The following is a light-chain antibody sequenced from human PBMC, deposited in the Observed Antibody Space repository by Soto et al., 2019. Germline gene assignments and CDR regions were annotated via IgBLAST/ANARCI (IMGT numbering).Light chain of an antibody. J-gene: IGKJ1*01. V-gene: IGKV1-12*01. CDR2: AAC. Sequence: IQMPHSPSSVSASVGDRAPFTCRASQDISGRLAWLQQKPGKAPKLLIYAACSLETGVPSRFSGSGSGTEFTLTISSLQPDDFATYYCQQYNTFWTFGQGTKVDIK. CDR3: QQYNTFWT. CDR1: QDISGR.